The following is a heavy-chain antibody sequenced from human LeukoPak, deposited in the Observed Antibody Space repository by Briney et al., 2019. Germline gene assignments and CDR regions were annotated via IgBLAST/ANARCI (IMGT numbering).Heavy chain of an antibody. J-gene: IGHJ3*02. D-gene: IGHD5-12*01. CDR2: IYDSGTT. V-gene: IGHV4-39*01. CDR1: GDSTSSSTYY. Sequence: SETLSLTCTVSGDSTSSSTYYWDWIRQAPGKGLEWIGNIYDSGTTHYNPSLKSRVTISGDTSKDQFSLKLNSVTAADTAIYYCATHRRSGSGGSENAFEIWGQGTMVTVSS. CDR3: ATHRRSGSGGSENAFEI.